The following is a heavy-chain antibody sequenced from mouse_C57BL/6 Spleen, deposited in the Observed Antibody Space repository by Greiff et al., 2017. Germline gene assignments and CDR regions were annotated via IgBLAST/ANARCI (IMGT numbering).Heavy chain of an antibody. Sequence: VQLQQPGTELVKPGASVKLSCKASGFTFTSYWMPWVHQRPGQGLEWIGNINPSRGGTNYNEKVKSKATLTVDNSTSTAYMQLSSMTSEDDAVYYCERGRLRLGHYYAMDYWGQGTSVTVSS. J-gene: IGHJ4*01. CDR2: INPSRGGT. D-gene: IGHD2-4*01. V-gene: IGHV1-53*01. CDR3: ERGRLRLGHYYAMDY. CDR1: GFTFTSYW.